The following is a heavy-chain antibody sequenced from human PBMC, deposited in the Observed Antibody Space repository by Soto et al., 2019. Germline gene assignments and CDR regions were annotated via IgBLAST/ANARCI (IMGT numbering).Heavy chain of an antibody. CDR1: GYTFTSCS. D-gene: IGHD3-3*01. Sequence: QVQLVQSGAEVKKPGASVKVSCKASGYTFTSCSIRWVRQAPGQGLEWMTWISAYNGNTNDAQKLQGRVTMTTDTATSTAGMELRSLRSDATAVYYCVRGLDYDFWSGYYWQLGDRYYYYCMDVWGQGTTVTVSS. CDR3: VRGLDYDFWSGYYWQLGDRYYYYCMDV. V-gene: IGHV1-18*01. CDR2: ISAYNGNT. J-gene: IGHJ6*02.